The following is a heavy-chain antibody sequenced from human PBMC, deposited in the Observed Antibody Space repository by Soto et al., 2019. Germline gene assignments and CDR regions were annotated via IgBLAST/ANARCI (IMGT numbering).Heavy chain of an antibody. V-gene: IGHV3-30*03. CDR3: ARGLKGDSDLWFGWAGGGMDV. CDR1: GFTFSNYV. Sequence: QVHLVESGGGVVQPGTSLRLSCAASGFTFSNYVMHWVRQAPGKGLEWVAVISFDGGKKYSADSVKGRFTISRDNSRNTLFMQMSGLRPEDTAVYYCARGLKGDSDLWFGWAGGGMDVWGQGTTVTVSS. CDR2: ISFDGGKK. J-gene: IGHJ6*02. D-gene: IGHD3-3*01.